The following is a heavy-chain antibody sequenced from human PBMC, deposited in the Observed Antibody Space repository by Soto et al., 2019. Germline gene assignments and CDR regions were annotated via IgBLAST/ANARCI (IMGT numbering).Heavy chain of an antibody. J-gene: IGHJ6*02. D-gene: IGHD6-19*01. V-gene: IGHV5-51*01. CDR2: VYPGDSDT. Sequence: GESLKISCKRSGYSFTSYWIGWVRQMPGKGLERMGTVYPGDSDTRYSPSYQAQVTISSDKSISTAYLQGRSLKASDTAMYYCARRETRIAVAGTIFYYYYGMDAWGPGTTVTVS. CDR3: ARRETRIAVAGTIFYYYYGMDA. CDR1: GYSFTSYW.